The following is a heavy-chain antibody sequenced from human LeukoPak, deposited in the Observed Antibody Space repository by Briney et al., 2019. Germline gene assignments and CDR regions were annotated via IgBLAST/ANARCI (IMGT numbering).Heavy chain of an antibody. Sequence: SETLSLTCTVSGGSISSNICYWGWIPQPPGKELNWIGSIYYTESKYFNPSLKNRITISVTTSKNHFSLELVSITASDTSFYSCAKQEAVTATYFYCMDVGGEGTTVT. J-gene: IGHJ6*01. D-gene: IGHD2-21*02. CDR3: AKQEAVTATYFYCMDV. CDR1: GGSISSNICY. V-gene: IGHV4-39*01. CDR2: IYYTESK.